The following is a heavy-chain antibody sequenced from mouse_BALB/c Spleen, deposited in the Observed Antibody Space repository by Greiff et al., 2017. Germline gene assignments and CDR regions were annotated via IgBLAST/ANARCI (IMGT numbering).Heavy chain of an antibody. CDR3: ARATASGEEYFDY. CDR1: GYTFTSYD. Sequence: VQLQQSGAELVKPGASVKLSCKASGYTFTSYDINWVRQRPEQGLEWIGWIFPGDGSTKYNEKFKGKATLTTDKSSSTAYMQLSRLTSEDAAVYFCARATASGEEYFDYWGQGTTLTVSS. CDR2: IFPGDGST. J-gene: IGHJ2*01. V-gene: IGHV1S56*01. D-gene: IGHD6-1*01.